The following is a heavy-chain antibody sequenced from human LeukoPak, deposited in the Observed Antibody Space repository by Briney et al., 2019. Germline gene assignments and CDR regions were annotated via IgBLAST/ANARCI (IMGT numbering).Heavy chain of an antibody. CDR3: ARDRYYDRSDPSSFEY. CDR1: GGSISSYY. D-gene: IGHD3-22*01. V-gene: IGHV4-59*01. J-gene: IGHJ4*02. Sequence: SETLSLTCTVSGGSISSYYWSWIRQPPGKGLEWIAYIYDSGSTNYKPSLKSRVTISADTSKNEFSLKLSSVTAADTAVYYCARDRYYDRSDPSSFEYWGQGTLVTVSS. CDR2: IYDSGST.